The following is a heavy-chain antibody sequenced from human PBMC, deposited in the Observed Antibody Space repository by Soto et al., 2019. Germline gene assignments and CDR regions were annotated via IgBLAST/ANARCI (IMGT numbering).Heavy chain of an antibody. V-gene: IGHV3-30-3*01. Sequence: QVQLVESGGGVVQPGRSLRLCCAASGFTFSSYAMHWVRQAPGKGLEWVAVISYDGSNKYYADSVKGRFTISRDNSKNTLYLQMNSLRAEDTAVYYCARDHGWFDPWGQGTLVTVSS. J-gene: IGHJ5*02. CDR1: GFTFSSYA. CDR2: ISYDGSNK. CDR3: ARDHGWFDP.